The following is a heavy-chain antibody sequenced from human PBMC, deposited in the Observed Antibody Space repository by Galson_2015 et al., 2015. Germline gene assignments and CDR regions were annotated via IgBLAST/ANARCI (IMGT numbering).Heavy chain of an antibody. V-gene: IGHV4-38-2*02. CDR3: ARDHVVRGVKGYYYYMDV. CDR2: IYHSGST. D-gene: IGHD3-10*01. J-gene: IGHJ6*03. CDR1: GYSISSGYY. Sequence: SETLSLTCSVSGYSISSGYYWGWIRQPPGKGLEWIGSIYHSGSTYYNPSLKSRVTISVDKSKNQFSLKLSSVTAADTAVYYCARDHVVRGVKGYYYYMDVWGKGTTVTVSS.